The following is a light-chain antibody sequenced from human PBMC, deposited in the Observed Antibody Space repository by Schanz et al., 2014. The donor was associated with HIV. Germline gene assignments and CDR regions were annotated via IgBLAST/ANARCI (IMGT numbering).Light chain of an antibody. CDR1: QSIGSN. Sequence: EVVMTQSPDILSVSPGERATLSCRAGQSIGSNLAWYQQKPGQAPRLLIYGVSVRATGSPDRFSGSGSGTDFTLTISSLQPEDFATYYCLQDYNYPRTFGQGTRLDIK. CDR2: GVS. V-gene: IGKV3D-15*01. CDR3: LQDYNYPRT. J-gene: IGKJ2*01.